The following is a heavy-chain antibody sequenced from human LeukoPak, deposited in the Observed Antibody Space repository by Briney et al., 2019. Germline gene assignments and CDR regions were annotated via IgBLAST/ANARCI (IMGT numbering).Heavy chain of an antibody. CDR3: AKDRVVGGTTGAFQY. CDR1: GFIFSSYA. D-gene: IGHD1-26*01. CDR2: ISGSGGST. J-gene: IGHJ1*01. Sequence: GGSLRLSCAASGFIFSSYAMSWVRQAPGKGLEWVSSISGSGGSTYYADSVKGRFTISRDNSKNTLYLQMNSLRAEDTAVYYCAKDRVVGGTTGAFQYWGQGTLVTVSS. V-gene: IGHV3-23*01.